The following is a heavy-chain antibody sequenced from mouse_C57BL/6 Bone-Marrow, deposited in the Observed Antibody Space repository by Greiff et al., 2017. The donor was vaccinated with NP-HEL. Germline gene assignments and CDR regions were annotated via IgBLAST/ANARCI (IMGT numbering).Heavy chain of an antibody. Sequence: EVKLMESEGGLVQPGSSMKLSCTASGFTFSDYYMAWVRQVPEKGLEWVANINYDGSSTYYLDSLKSRFIISRDNAKNILYLQMSSLKSEDTATYYCARWNYYGSSKRYYFDYWGQGTTLTVSS. CDR2: INYDGSST. CDR3: ARWNYYGSSKRYYFDY. D-gene: IGHD1-1*01. CDR1: GFTFSDYY. J-gene: IGHJ2*01. V-gene: IGHV5-16*01.